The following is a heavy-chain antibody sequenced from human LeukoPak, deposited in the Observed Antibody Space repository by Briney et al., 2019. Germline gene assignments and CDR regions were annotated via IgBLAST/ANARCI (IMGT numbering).Heavy chain of an antibody. CDR1: GGFISNYY. J-gene: IGHJ4*02. Sequence: SETLSLTCSVSGGFISNYYWSWIRRPAGKGLEWIGRMSTSGKTNYNPSLNGRVTMSVDTSNNQFFLNLSSVTAADTAVYYCARDSRYYDYWSGYLDYWDQGTLVTVSS. CDR3: ARDSRYYDYWSGYLDY. CDR2: MSTSGKT. V-gene: IGHV4-4*07. D-gene: IGHD3-3*01.